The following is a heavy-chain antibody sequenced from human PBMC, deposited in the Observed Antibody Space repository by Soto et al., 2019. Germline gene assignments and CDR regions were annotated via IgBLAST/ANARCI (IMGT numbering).Heavy chain of an antibody. V-gene: IGHV1-46*01. D-gene: IGHD7-27*01. CDR3: AHRTGGQVGNHFDY. Sequence: ASVKVSCKASGYTFTSYYMHWVRQAPGQGLEWMGIINPSGGSTSYAQKFQGRVTITKDTSKNQVVLTVTNMDPVDTATYYCAHRTGGQVGNHFDYWGQGTQVTVSS. CDR2: INPSGGST. J-gene: IGHJ4*02. CDR1: GYTFTSYY.